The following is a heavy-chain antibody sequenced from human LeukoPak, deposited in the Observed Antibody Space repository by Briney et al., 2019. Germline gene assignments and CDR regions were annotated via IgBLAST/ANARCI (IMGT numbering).Heavy chain of an antibody. V-gene: IGHV4-59*12. CDR3: ARDGVPLGSGSYYTWFDP. CDR2: IYYSGNT. CDR1: GGSLSSYY. J-gene: IGHJ5*02. D-gene: IGHD3-10*01. Sequence: SETLSLTCTVSGGSLSSYYWSWIRQPPGKGLEWIGYIYYSGNTYYNPSLKSRVTISVDTSENQFSLKLSSVTAADTAVYYCARDGVPLGSGSYYTWFDPWGQGTLVTVSS.